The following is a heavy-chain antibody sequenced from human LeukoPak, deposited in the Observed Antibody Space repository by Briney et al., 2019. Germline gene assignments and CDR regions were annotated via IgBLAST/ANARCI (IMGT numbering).Heavy chain of an antibody. D-gene: IGHD2-15*01. V-gene: IGHV3-23*01. Sequence: PGGSLRLSCAASGFTFSSYAMSWVRQAPGKGLEWVSAISGSGGSTYYADSVKGRFTISRDNSRNTLYLQMNSLRAEDTAVYYCAKAPPYCSGGSCPYNWFDPWGQGTLVTVSS. CDR1: GFTFSSYA. J-gene: IGHJ5*02. CDR3: AKAPPYCSGGSCPYNWFDP. CDR2: ISGSGGST.